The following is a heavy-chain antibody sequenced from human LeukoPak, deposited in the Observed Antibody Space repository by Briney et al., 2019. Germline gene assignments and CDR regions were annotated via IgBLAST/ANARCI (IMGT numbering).Heavy chain of an antibody. V-gene: IGHV4-59*01. Sequence: SETLSLTCTVSGGSISSYYWSWIRQPPGKGLEWIGYIYYSGSTNYNPSLKSRVTISVDTSKNQFSLKLSSVTAADTVVYYCARTYYGSGSSHNWFDPWGQGTLVTVSS. D-gene: IGHD3-10*01. CDR2: IYYSGST. CDR1: GGSISSYY. J-gene: IGHJ5*02. CDR3: ARTYYGSGSSHNWFDP.